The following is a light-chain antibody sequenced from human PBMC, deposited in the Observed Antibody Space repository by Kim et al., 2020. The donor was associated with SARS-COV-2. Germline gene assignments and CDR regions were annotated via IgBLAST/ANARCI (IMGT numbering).Light chain of an antibody. CDR1: QDINNS. CDR2: DAS. J-gene: IGKJ1*01. CDR3: QQYDHLPRT. V-gene: IGKV1-33*01. Sequence: DIQMTQSPSSLSASVGDRVTITCQASQDINNSLNWYQQKPGKAPKLLIYDASNLESGVPSRFSGSGSGTDFTFNISSLQPEDIATYYCQQYDHLPRTFGQGTKVDIK.